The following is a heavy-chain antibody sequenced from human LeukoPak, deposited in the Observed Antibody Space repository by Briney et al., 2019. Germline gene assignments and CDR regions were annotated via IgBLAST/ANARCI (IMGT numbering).Heavy chain of an antibody. V-gene: IGHV3-74*01. CDR2: INYDGNTK. CDR3: GRGRPRGYSGYVIDY. Sequence: GXXLRLSCAASGFNFSSYWMHWVRQAPGKGVGWISRINYDGNTKNYADSVKGRFTICRDKAKKTVYLQMNSLRAEDTAAFYCGRGRPRGYSGYVIDYWGQGTPITVSS. J-gene: IGHJ4*02. D-gene: IGHD5-12*01. CDR1: GFNFSSYW.